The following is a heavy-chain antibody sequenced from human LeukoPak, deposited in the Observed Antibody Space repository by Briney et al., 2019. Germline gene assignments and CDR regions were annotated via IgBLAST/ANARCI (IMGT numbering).Heavy chain of an antibody. D-gene: IGHD4-23*01. J-gene: IGHJ4*02. CDR3: ASEGYGGKSIGARDY. CDR1: GFTFSSYR. V-gene: IGHV3-48*02. Sequence: GGSLRLSCAASGFTFSSYRMNWVRQAPGKGLEWVSYISSSSSTIYYADSVKGRFTISRDNAKNSLYLQMNSLRDEDTAVYYCASEGYGGKSIGARDYWGQGTLVTVSS. CDR2: ISSSSSTI.